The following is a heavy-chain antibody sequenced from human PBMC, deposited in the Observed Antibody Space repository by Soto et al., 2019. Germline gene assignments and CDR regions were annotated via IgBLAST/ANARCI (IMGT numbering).Heavy chain of an antibody. CDR1: VGSFRGYY. V-gene: IGHV4-34*01. CDR2: INHNVGT. J-gene: IGHJ6*02. Sequence: QVQLQQWGPGLLKPSGTLSLTCAVSVGSFRGYYWGWFRQPQGKGLEWIGEINHNVGTNYNPSLKSRVTISVDTSKNQFSLKLRSVTAADAAVYYCAAYWGQWLGDLYNYSGMDVWGQGTTVTVSS. D-gene: IGHD6-19*01. CDR3: AAYWGQWLGDLYNYSGMDV.